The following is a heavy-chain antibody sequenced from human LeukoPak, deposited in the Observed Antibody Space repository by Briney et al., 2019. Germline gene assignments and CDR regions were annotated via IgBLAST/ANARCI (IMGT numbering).Heavy chain of an antibody. D-gene: IGHD3-3*01. Sequence: TSETLSLTCTVSGGSISSSYWSWIRQPPGKGLEWIGYIYYSGSTNQNPSLKSRVTISVDTSKNQFSLKLSSVTAADTAVYYCARQRFLEWYFDYWGQGTLVTVSP. CDR2: IYYSGST. J-gene: IGHJ4*02. V-gene: IGHV4-59*08. CDR3: ARQRFLEWYFDY. CDR1: GGSISSSY.